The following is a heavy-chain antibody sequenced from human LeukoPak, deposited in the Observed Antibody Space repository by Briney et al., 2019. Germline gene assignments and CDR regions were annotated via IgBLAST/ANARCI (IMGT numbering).Heavy chain of an antibody. J-gene: IGHJ4*02. CDR2: INPNSGGT. CDR1: RGTFSSYA. CDR3: ARAHDYGDYFDY. Sequence: GASVKVSCKASRGTFSSYAISWVRQAPGQGLEWMGWINPNSGGTNYAQKFQGRVTMTRDTSISTAYMELSRLRSDDTAVYYCARAHDYGDYFDYWGQGTLVTVSS. D-gene: IGHD4-17*01. V-gene: IGHV1-2*02.